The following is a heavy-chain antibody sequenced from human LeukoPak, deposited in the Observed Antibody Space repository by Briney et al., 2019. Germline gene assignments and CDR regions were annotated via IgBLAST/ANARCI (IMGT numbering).Heavy chain of an antibody. CDR1: GYTFSGYY. V-gene: IGHV1-2*02. D-gene: IGHD5-12*01. J-gene: IGHJ4*02. CDR2: INPNNDDT. CDR3: ARWLPTNYFDY. Sequence: ASVKASCKASGYTFSGYYMYWVRQAPGQGLEWMGWINPNNDDTNSAPKFQGRVSMTWDTSISTAYMQLNTLTSDDTAVYYCARWLPTNYFDYWGQATLVPVSS.